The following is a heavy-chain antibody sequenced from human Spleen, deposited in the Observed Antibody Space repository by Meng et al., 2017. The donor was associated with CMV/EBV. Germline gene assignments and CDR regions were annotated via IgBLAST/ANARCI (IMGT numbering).Heavy chain of an antibody. CDR2: IYYSGST. CDR1: GGSISSSSYY. CDR3: ARSYGSGTTLDR. D-gene: IGHD3-10*01. J-gene: IGHJ5*02. Sequence: SETLSLTCTVSGGSISSSSYYWGWIRQPPGKGLEWIGSIYYSGSTYYNPSLKSRVTISVDTSKNQFSLKLSSVTAADTAVYYCARSYGSGTTLDRWGQGTLVTVS. V-gene: IGHV4-39*01.